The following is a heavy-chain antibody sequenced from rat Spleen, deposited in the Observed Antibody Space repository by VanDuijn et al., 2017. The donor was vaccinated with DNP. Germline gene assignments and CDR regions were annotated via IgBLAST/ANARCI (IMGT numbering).Heavy chain of an antibody. V-gene: IGHV3-1*01. CDR2: ISYSGST. D-gene: IGHD1-7*01. Sequence: QLQESGSGLVKPSQSLSLTCSVTGYSITSNYWGWIRKFPGNKMEYIGHISYSGSTNYNPSLKSRISITRDTSKNHFFLHLNSVTTEDTATYYCARWTRYFDYWGQGAMVTVSS. CDR3: ARWTRYFDY. CDR1: GYSITSNY. J-gene: IGHJ2*01.